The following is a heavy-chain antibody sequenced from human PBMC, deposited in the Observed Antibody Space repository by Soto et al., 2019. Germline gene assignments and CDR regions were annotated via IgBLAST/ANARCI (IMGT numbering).Heavy chain of an antibody. J-gene: IGHJ6*02. Sequence: GGSLRLSCAASGFTFSSYGMHWVRQAPGKGLEWVAVISYDGSNKYYADSVKGRFTISRDNSKNTLYLQMNSLRAEDTAVYYCAKAIRPYHYYYGMDVWGQGTTVTVSS. CDR3: AKAIRPYHYYYGMDV. V-gene: IGHV3-30*18. D-gene: IGHD3-3*01. CDR1: GFTFSSYG. CDR2: ISYDGSNK.